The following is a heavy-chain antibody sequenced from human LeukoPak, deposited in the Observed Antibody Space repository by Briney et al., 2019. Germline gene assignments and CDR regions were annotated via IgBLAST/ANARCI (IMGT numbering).Heavy chain of an antibody. CDR1: GFIFTGYD. V-gene: IGHV1-8*01. CDR2: MNPITGSV. D-gene: IGHD3-10*01. J-gene: IGHJ5*02. Sequence: GASVKVSCRASGFIFTGYDINWVRQGTGQGLEWMGWMNPITGSVGYARQFQGRITMTRDTSTSTAYMELTSLRPEDTAVYYCVRDGEGVAISVNYWFDPWGQGTLVTVSS. CDR3: VRDGEGVAISVNYWFDP.